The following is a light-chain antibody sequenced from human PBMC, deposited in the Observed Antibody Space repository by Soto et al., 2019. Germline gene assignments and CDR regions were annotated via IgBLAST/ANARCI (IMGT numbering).Light chain of an antibody. J-gene: IGKJ1*01. Sequence: DIQLTQSPSFLSASVGARVPITCRASQGISSYLAWYQLNPGKAPQLLISTASSLQSGVPSRFSGSGSGTEFTLTISSLQPEDFATYYCQQLDSYPRTFGQGTKVDIK. CDR3: QQLDSYPRT. CDR1: QGISSY. CDR2: TAS. V-gene: IGKV1-9*01.